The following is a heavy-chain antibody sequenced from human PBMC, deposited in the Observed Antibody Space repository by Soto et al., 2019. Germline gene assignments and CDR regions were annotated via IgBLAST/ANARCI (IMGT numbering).Heavy chain of an antibody. D-gene: IGHD2-15*01. V-gene: IGHV4-30-2*01. CDR3: ARYGSGECNRGSCYSPFDY. J-gene: IGHJ4*02. CDR2: IYHSGNT. CDR1: GGSISSGGYS. Sequence: SETLSLTCAVSGGSISSGGYSWSWIRQPPGKGLEWIGYIYHSGNTYYNPSLKSRVTISVDRSKNQFSPKLSSVAAADTAVYYCARYGSGECNRGSCYSPFDYWGQGTLVTVSS.